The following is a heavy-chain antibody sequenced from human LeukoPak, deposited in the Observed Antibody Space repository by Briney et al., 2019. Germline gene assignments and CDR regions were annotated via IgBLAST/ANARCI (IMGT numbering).Heavy chain of an antibody. J-gene: IGHJ4*02. Sequence: SETLSLTCAVYGGSFSGYYWSWIRQPPGKGLEWIGEINHSGSTNYNPSLKSRVTISVDTSKNQFSLKLSSVTAADTAVYYCARGAIVVVPAATKLLDYWGQETLVTVSS. CDR1: GGSFSGYY. CDR3: ARGAIVVVPAATKLLDY. CDR2: INHSGST. V-gene: IGHV4-34*01. D-gene: IGHD2-2*01.